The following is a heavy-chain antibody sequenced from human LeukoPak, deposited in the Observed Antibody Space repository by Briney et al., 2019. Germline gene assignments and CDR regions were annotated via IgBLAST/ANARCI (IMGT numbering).Heavy chain of an antibody. CDR3: AKGLQHPDAFDI. CDR2: ISWNSGSI. J-gene: IGHJ3*02. V-gene: IGHV3-9*01. CDR1: GFTFSSHL. Sequence: AGGSLRLSCAASGFTFSSHLMHWVRQAPGKGLEWVSGISWNSGSIGYADSVKGRFTISKDNAKNSLYLQMNSLRAEDTALYYCAKGLQHPDAFDIWGQGTMVTVSS.